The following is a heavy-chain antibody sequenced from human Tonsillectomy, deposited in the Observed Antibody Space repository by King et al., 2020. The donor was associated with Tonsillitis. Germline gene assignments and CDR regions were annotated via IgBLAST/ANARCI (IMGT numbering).Heavy chain of an antibody. D-gene: IGHD3-10*01. CDR2: VSHTGTV. Sequence: QLQESGPGLVKPSQTLSLTCAVSGDSIITTDYSWAWIRQPPWKGLEWIGHVSHTGTVNYNSSLRSRLTITVDTSRSQFSLTLRSVTAADTAMYFCARRRGAEVFDSWGQGILVTVSS. CDR3: ARRRGAEVFDS. V-gene: IGHV4-30-4*07. CDR1: GDSIITTDYS. J-gene: IGHJ4*02.